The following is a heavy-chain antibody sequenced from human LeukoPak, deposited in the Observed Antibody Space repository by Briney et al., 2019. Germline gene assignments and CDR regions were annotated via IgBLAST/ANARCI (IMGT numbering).Heavy chain of an antibody. CDR2: ISAYNGNT. Sequence: ASVKVSRKASGYTFTSYGISWVRQAPGQGLEWMGWISAYNGNTNYAQKLQGRVTMTTDTSTSTAYMELRSLRSDDTAVYYCARDSGEWLSHWYFDLWGRGTLVTVSS. D-gene: IGHD3-3*01. J-gene: IGHJ2*01. CDR3: ARDSGEWLSHWYFDL. V-gene: IGHV1-18*01. CDR1: GYTFTSYG.